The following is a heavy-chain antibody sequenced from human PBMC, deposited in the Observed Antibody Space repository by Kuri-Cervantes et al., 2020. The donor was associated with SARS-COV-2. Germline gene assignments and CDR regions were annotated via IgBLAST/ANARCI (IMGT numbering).Heavy chain of an antibody. J-gene: IGHJ4*02. V-gene: IGHV4-34*01. Sequence: SETLSLTCAVYGGSFSGYYWSWIRQPPGKGLEWIGSIYHSGSTYYNPSLKSRVTISVDTSKNQFSLKLSSVTAADTAVYYCARGRIRPFDYWGQGTLVTVSS. CDR3: ARGRIRPFDY. CDR1: GGSFSGYY. CDR2: IYHSGST.